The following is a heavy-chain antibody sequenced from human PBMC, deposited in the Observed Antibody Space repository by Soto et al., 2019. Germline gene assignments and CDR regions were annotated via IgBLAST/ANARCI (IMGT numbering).Heavy chain of an antibody. V-gene: IGHV1-2*04. J-gene: IGHJ2*01. CDR1: GYKFTDYY. CDR2: VNPKRGDA. CDR3: ARDPGIPGKYWYFDL. Sequence: QVVLVQSGAEVKKPGDSVKVSCKSSGYKFTDYYLHWVRQAPGQGPEWMGWVNPKRGDAIYAQKFQGWVTMTRDMATTTAYLEVNRLKPDDTAVYFCARDPGIPGKYWYFDLWGRGTLVTVSS. D-gene: IGHD1-20*01.